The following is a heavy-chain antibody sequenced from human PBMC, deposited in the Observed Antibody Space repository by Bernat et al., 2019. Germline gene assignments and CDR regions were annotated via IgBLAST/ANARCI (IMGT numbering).Heavy chain of an antibody. Sequence: EVQLLESGGGLVQPGGSLRLSCAASGFSFSNYAMSWVRQAPGKGLEWVSAISGSGGSTYYADSVQGRFTISRDNSKNTLYLQMNSLRAEDTAVYYCAKEDIVVVVSVTKPPTLWGQGTLVTVSS. CDR2: ISGSGGST. D-gene: IGHD2-15*01. J-gene: IGHJ4*02. V-gene: IGHV3-23*01. CDR1: GFSFSNYA. CDR3: AKEDIVVVVSVTKPPTL.